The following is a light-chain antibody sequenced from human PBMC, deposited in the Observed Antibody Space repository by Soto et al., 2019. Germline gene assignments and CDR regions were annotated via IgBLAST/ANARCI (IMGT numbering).Light chain of an antibody. V-gene: IGKV1-39*01. Sequence: DIPMTQSPSSLSASVGDRVTITCRASQSISSYLNWYQQKPVKAPKLLIYAASSLQSGVPSRFSGSGSGTDFTLTLSSLQPEDFATYYCQQSYSTPPVTFGQGTRLEIK. CDR1: QSISSY. CDR3: QQSYSTPPVT. CDR2: AAS. J-gene: IGKJ5*01.